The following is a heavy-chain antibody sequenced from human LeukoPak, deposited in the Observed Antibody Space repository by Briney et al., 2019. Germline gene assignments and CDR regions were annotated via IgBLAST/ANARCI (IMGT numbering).Heavy chain of an antibody. CDR2: IIPIFGTA. CDR3: ARAPYGSGSYPDYYYMDV. Sequence: ASVKVSCKASGYTFNIYGIIWVRQAPGQGLEWMGGIIPIFGTANYAQKFQGRVTITADKSTSTAYMELSSLRSEDTAVYYCARAPYGSGSYPDYYYMDVWGKGTTVTVSS. CDR1: GYTFNIYG. D-gene: IGHD3-10*01. V-gene: IGHV1-69*06. J-gene: IGHJ6*03.